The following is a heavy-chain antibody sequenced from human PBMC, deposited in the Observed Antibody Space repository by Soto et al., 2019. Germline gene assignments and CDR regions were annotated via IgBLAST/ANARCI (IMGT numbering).Heavy chain of an antibody. CDR2: ISAYNGNT. Sequence: QVRLVQSGAEVKKPGASVKVSCKASGYTFTSYGISWVRQAPGQGLEWMGWISAYNGNTNYAQKLQGRVTMTTDTSTSTAYMELRSLRSDDTAVYYCARQNYYDSSGQWGYYFDYWGQGTLVTVSS. CDR1: GYTFTSYG. D-gene: IGHD3-22*01. J-gene: IGHJ4*02. V-gene: IGHV1-18*01. CDR3: ARQNYYDSSGQWGYYFDY.